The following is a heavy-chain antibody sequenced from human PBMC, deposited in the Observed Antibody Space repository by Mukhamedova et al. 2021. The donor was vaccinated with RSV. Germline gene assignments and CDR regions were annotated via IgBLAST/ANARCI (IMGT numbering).Heavy chain of an antibody. CDR2: IKQDGSEK. J-gene: IGHJ4*02. Sequence: VANIKQDGSEKYYVDSVKGRFTISRDNAKNSLYLQMNSLRAEDTAVYYCARAPGRGLSVDYWGQGTLVTVSS. CDR3: ARAPGRGLSVDY. V-gene: IGHV3-7*01. D-gene: IGHD5-24*01.